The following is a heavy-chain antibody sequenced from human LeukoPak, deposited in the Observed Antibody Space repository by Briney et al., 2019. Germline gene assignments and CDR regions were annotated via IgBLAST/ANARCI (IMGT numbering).Heavy chain of an antibody. D-gene: IGHD2-15*01. Sequence: VSVKVSCKASGYTFTGYYMHWVRQAPGQGLEWMGWINPNSGGTNYAQKFQGRVTMTRDTSISTAYMELSRLRSDDTAVYYCARPYCSGGSCYSWFDPWGQGTLVTVSS. CDR1: GYTFTGYY. J-gene: IGHJ5*02. CDR2: INPNSGGT. CDR3: ARPYCSGGSCYSWFDP. V-gene: IGHV1-2*02.